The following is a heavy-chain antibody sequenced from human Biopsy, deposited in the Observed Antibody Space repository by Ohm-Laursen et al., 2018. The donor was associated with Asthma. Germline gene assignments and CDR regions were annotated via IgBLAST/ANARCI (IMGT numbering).Heavy chain of an antibody. CDR1: GYTFTSAG. CDR3: ARAVDYSHYYGIDL. D-gene: IGHD3-10*01. J-gene: IGHJ6*02. Sequence: ASVKVSCKASGYTFTSAGITWVRQAPGQGLEWMGWISVYNGNTKVAQKLQDRVTMITDTSTSTAYTELRSLRSDDTAVYFCARAVDYSHYYGIDLWGQGTTVTVS. CDR2: ISVYNGNT. V-gene: IGHV1-18*01.